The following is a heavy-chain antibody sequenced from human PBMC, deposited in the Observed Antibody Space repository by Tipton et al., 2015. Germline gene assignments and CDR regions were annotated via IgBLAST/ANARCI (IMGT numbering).Heavy chain of an antibody. J-gene: IGHJ6*02. CDR3: AKDSGAVGGYFYYYGMDA. D-gene: IGHD6-19*01. V-gene: IGHV3-23*01. CDR2: IGGSGITA. Sequence: SLRLSCAASGFSFSIYAMTWVRHAPGKGLEWVSAIGGSGITAYYADSVKGRFTISRDNSKNALFLQLDSLTTEDTAVYYCAKDSGAVGGYFYYYGMDAWGQGSTVTVSS. CDR1: GFSFSIYA.